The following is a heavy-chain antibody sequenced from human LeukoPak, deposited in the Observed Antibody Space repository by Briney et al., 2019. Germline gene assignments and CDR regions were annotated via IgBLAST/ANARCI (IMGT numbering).Heavy chain of an antibody. Sequence: GGSLRLSCAASGFTFSSYAMSWVRQAPGKGLERVSAIRGSGGSKYYADSVKGRFTISRDNSKNTLYLQMNSLRAEHAAVYYCAKAYYYDSSTAFDIWGQGTMVTVSS. CDR1: GFTFSSYA. J-gene: IGHJ3*02. CDR2: IRGSGGSK. CDR3: AKAYYYDSSTAFDI. V-gene: IGHV3-23*01. D-gene: IGHD3-22*01.